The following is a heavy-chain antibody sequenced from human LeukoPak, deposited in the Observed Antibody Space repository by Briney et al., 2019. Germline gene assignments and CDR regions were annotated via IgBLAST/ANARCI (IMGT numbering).Heavy chain of an antibody. CDR1: GFTFGGYS. Sequence: GGSLILSCAASGFTFGGYSMNWVRQAPGKGLEWVSYISTNSYTIYYVDSVKGRFTISRDSAKNSLDLQMKSLRAEDTAVYYCVRITAFHFDYWGQGTLVTVSS. CDR2: ISTNSYTI. CDR3: VRITAFHFDY. V-gene: IGHV3-48*01. J-gene: IGHJ4*02. D-gene: IGHD3-3*02.